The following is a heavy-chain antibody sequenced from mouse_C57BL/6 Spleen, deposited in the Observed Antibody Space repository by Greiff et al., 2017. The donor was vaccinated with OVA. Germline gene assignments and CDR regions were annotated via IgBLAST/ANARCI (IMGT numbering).Heavy chain of an antibody. CDR3: ARRGSSYDWYFDV. D-gene: IGHD1-1*01. Sequence: ESGPGLVKPSQSLSLTCSVTGYSITSGYYWNWIRQFPGNKLEWMGYISYDGSNNYNPSLKNRISITRDTSKNQFFLKLNSVTTEDTATYYCARRGSSYDWYFDVWGTGTTVTVSS. V-gene: IGHV3-6*01. CDR1: GYSITSGYY. CDR2: ISYDGSN. J-gene: IGHJ1*03.